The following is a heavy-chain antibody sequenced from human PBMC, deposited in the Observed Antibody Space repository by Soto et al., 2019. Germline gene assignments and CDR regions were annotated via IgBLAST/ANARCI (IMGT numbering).Heavy chain of an antibody. Sequence: GASLKISCKGSRYRLTNYCISWVRQMPGKGLEWKRPIYPGDSDARYSPYFQGQVTISVDKSISTACLLWSTLKASETAMYYCAGREASGYYFFDFWGQGTLVTVS. CDR3: AGREASGYYFFDF. CDR1: RYRLTNYC. D-gene: IGHD3-22*01. CDR2: IYPGDSDA. V-gene: IGHV5-51*01. J-gene: IGHJ4*02.